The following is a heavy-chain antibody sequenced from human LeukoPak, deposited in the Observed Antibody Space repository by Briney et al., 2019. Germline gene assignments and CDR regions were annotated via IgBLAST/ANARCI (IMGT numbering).Heavy chain of an antibody. J-gene: IGHJ6*03. CDR2: ISSSGSTI. D-gene: IGHD3-10*01. CDR1: GFTFSDYY. V-gene: IGHV3-11*01. Sequence: PGGSLRLSCAASGFTFSDYYMSWIRQAPGKGLEWVSYISSSGSTIYCADSVKGRFTISRDNAKNSLYLQMNSLRAEDTAVYYCARDGPPVLLWFGEQYYMDVWGKGTTVTISS. CDR3: ARDGPPVLLWFGEQYYMDV.